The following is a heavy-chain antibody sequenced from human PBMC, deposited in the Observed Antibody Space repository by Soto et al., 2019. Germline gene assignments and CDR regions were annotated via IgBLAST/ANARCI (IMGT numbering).Heavy chain of an antibody. V-gene: IGHV3-11*01. CDR2: ITSSGSTI. Sequence: PGGSLRLSCAASGFTFSDYYMSWIRQAPGKGLEWVSYITSSGSTIYYADSVKGRFTISRDNAKNSLYLQMNSLRAEDTAVYYCAREKTAMVTVDYWGQGTLVTVLL. CDR1: GFTFSDYY. D-gene: IGHD5-18*01. J-gene: IGHJ4*02. CDR3: AREKTAMVTVDY.